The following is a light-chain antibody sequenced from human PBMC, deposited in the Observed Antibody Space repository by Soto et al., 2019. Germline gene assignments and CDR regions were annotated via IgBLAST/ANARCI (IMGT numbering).Light chain of an antibody. V-gene: IGLV7-43*01. CDR3: LLYDAGAYF. CDR1: TGAVTSGYY. CDR2: STS. Sequence: QAVVTQEPSLTVSPGGTVTLTCASNTGAVTSGYYPNWFQQKPGQAPRALIYSTSNKYSRTPARFSGFLLGGKAALTLSGVQPEDEAEYYCLLYDAGAYFFGPGTKVTVL. J-gene: IGLJ1*01.